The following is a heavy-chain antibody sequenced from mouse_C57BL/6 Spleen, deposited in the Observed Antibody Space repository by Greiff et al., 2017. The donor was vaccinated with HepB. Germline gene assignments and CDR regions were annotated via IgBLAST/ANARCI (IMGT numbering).Heavy chain of an antibody. CDR2: IYPGDGDT. J-gene: IGHJ2*01. CDR3: ARSLGGGFDY. V-gene: IGHV1-82*01. D-gene: IGHD1-1*02. Sequence: QVQLQQSGPELVKPGASVKISCKASGYAFSSSWMNWVKQRPGKGLEWIGRIYPGDGDTNYNGKFKGKATLTADKSSSTAYMQLSSVTSEDSAVYFCARSLGGGFDYWGQGTTLTVSS. CDR1: GYAFSSSW.